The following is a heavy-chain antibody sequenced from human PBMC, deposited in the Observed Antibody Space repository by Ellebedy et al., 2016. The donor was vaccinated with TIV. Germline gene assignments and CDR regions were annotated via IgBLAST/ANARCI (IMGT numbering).Heavy chain of an antibody. J-gene: IGHJ5*02. CDR1: GGSLSSHF. CDR3: VRGTGDNMIGLKGWFDP. D-gene: IGHD3-16*01. V-gene: IGHV4-59*11. CDR2: IYDTGVT. Sequence: MPSETLSLTCTVSGGSLSSHFWSWIRQPPRKGLEWIGRIYDTGVTNYSPSLKSRVTMSIDTSQNQFSLQLSSVTAADTAVYYCVRGTGDNMIGLKGWFDPWGQGTLVTVSS.